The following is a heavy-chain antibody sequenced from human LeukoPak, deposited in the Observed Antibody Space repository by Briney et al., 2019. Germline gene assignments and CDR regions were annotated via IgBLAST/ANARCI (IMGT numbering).Heavy chain of an antibody. CDR1: TFSFSNYE. J-gene: IGHJ4*02. CDR3: ARVAYHGSGSFDY. V-gene: IGHV3-48*03. CDR2: ISPTGYTI. D-gene: IGHD3-10*01. Sequence: GGSLRLSCAASTFSFSNYEMNWVRQAPGQGLEWVSYISPTGYTIYYAESVKGRFTISRDSAKNSLYLQMSSLRAEDTAVYYCARVAYHGSGSFDYRGQGTPVTVFS.